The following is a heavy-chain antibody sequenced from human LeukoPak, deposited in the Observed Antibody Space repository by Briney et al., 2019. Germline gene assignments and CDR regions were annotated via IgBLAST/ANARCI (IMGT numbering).Heavy chain of an antibody. Sequence: PGGSLRLSCAASGLTFSSYEFNWVRQAPGKGLEWVSYISSSGSTIYYADSVKGRFTISRDNAKNSLYLQMISLRAEDTAVYYCARDRPRPGYDSSGYYYSDYFDYWGQGTLVTVSS. V-gene: IGHV3-48*03. CDR1: GLTFSSYE. CDR3: ARDRPRPGYDSSGYYYSDYFDY. CDR2: ISSSGSTI. J-gene: IGHJ4*02. D-gene: IGHD3-22*01.